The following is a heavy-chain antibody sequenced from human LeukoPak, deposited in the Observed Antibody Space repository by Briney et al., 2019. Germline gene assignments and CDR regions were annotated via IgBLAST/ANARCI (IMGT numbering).Heavy chain of an antibody. J-gene: IGHJ4*02. D-gene: IGHD6-19*01. Sequence: GGSLRLSCEASGFTFSSYAIRWVRQAPGTGLEWVSSIPGSGGATYYADSVRGRFSISRDSSKNTVYLQMNSLRDEDTAVYYCARGGSGWSNYFDYWGQGTLVTVSS. CDR3: ARGGSGWSNYFDY. CDR2: IPGSGGAT. CDR1: GFTFSSYA. V-gene: IGHV3-23*01.